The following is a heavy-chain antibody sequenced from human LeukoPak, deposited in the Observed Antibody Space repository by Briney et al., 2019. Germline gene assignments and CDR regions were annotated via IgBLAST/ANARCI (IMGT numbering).Heavy chain of an antibody. CDR1: GFSLSTSGMC. CDR3: ARLYYYGSSGYYQIDY. D-gene: IGHD3-22*01. CDR2: IDWDDDK. Sequence: SGPTLVNPTQTLTLTCTFSGFSLSTSGMCVSWIRQPPGKALEWLARIDWDDDKYYSTSLKTRLTISKDTSKNQVVLTMTNMDPVDTATYYCARLYYYGSSGYYQIDYWGQGTLVTVSS. J-gene: IGHJ4*02. V-gene: IGHV2-70*11.